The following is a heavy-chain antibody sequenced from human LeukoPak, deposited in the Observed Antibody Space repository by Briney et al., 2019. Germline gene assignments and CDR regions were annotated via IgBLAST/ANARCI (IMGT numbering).Heavy chain of an antibody. Sequence: GGSVRLSCAASGFTFSTHCMHWVRQVPGRGPLWVSRADGGGSSTSYADSVKGRFSISRDNAKSTLYLQMNGLRAEDTAVYYCARGPGSSGGAYVGDYWGHGTLVTVSS. V-gene: IGHV3-74*01. CDR3: ARGPGSSGGAYVGDY. CDR1: GFTFSTHC. J-gene: IGHJ4*01. CDR2: ADGGGSST. D-gene: IGHD3-22*01.